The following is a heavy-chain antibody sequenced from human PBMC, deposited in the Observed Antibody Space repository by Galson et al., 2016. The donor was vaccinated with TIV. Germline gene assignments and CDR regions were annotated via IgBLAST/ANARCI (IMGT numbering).Heavy chain of an antibody. D-gene: IGHD2-21*01. CDR1: GYSFTDYY. J-gene: IGHJ4*02. V-gene: IGHV1-2*04. CDR2: IDPSSGGT. CDR3: ARLAPCGGDCYFFDD. Sequence: SVKVSCKASGYSFTDYYIHWVRQAPGQGLEWMGWIDPSSGGTFYAQRFQDWVTMTRDTSISTTYMDLSRLRPNDTAGYYCARLAPCGGDCYFFDDWGQGTLVTVAS.